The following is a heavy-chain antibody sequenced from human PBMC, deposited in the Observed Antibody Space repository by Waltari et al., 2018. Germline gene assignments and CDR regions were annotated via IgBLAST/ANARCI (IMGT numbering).Heavy chain of an antibody. V-gene: IGHV4-34*01. CDR1: GGSFSGYY. J-gene: IGHJ6*03. CDR2: INHSGST. Sequence: QVQLQQWGAGLLKPSETLSLTCAVYGGSFSGYYCGWLRQPPGKGLGWIGEINHSGSTNYNPSLKSRVTIAVDTTKNQFSLKLSSVTAADTAVYYCERGLACSSSSVYMDVWGKGTTVTVSS. D-gene: IGHD6-6*01. CDR3: ERGLACSSSSVYMDV.